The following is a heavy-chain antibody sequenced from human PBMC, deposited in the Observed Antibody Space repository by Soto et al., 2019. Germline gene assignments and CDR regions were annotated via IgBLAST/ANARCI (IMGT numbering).Heavy chain of an antibody. V-gene: IGHV5-51*01. Sequence: GESLKISCKGSGYSFTSYWIGWVRQMPGKGLEWMGIIYPGDSDTRYSPSFQGQVTISADKSISTAYLQWSSLKASDTAMYYWARHAGETILGNFYDYYVMDVWGQGTTVTVSS. CDR2: IYPGDSDT. J-gene: IGHJ6*02. CDR3: ARHAGETILGNFYDYYVMDV. CDR1: GYSFTSYW. D-gene: IGHD3-16*01.